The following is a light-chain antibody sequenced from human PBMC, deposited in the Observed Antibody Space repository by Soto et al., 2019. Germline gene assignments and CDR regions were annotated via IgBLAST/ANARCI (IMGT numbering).Light chain of an antibody. V-gene: IGKV3-15*01. CDR1: QSVSSK. CDR3: QQYNNWPGT. J-gene: IGKJ1*01. CDR2: GAS. Sequence: EIVLTQSPGTLSVSPGERATLSCRASQSVSSKLAWYQQKPGQAPRLLFYGASTGATGIPARFNGSGSETEFTFSISSLQSEDFAVYYCQQYNNWPGTFGQGTKV.